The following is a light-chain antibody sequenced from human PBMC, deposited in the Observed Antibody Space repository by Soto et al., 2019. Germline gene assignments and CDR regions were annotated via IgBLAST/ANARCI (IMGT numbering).Light chain of an antibody. Sequence: EIVLTQSPGTLSLSPGERVTLSCRASQSVTSNYLAWYQQKPGQAPRLLIYATSSRATGIPDRFSGSGSGTDFTLTISRLEPEDFAVYYSQKYGNANSPMYSFCQGTTLDIK. J-gene: IGKJ2*03. V-gene: IGKV3-20*01. CDR2: ATS. CDR1: QSVTSNY. CDR3: QKYGNANSPMYS.